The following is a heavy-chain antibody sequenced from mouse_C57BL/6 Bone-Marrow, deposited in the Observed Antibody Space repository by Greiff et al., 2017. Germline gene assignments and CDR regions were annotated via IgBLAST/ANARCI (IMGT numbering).Heavy chain of an antibody. CDR1: GYTFTSYW. CDR3: SRENYYGSSYWFAY. J-gene: IGHJ3*01. CDR2: IHPSDSYT. Sequence: QVQLQQPGAELVKPGASVKLSCKASGYTFTSYWMQWVKQRPGQGLEWIGEIHPSDSYTNYNQKFKGKATLTVDTSSSTAYMQLSSLTSEDSAVYCCSRENYYGSSYWFAYWGQGTLVTVSA. D-gene: IGHD1-1*01. V-gene: IGHV1-50*01.